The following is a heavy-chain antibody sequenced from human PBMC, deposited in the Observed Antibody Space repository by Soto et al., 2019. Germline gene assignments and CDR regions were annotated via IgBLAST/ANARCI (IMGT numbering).Heavy chain of an antibody. CDR1: GGSISNDDYY. CDR3: ARATTVTSSFFYYGLDV. V-gene: IGHV4-30-4*08. J-gene: IGHJ6*01. Sequence: SETLSLTCSVSGGSISNDDYYWTWIRQPPGKGLEWIGHIYYNGNTYYNPSLKSRLTMSLDTSQNQFSLHLTSVIAADSASYFCARATTVTSSFFYYGLDVCGQGTTVTVSS. CDR2: IYYNGNT. D-gene: IGHD4-17*01.